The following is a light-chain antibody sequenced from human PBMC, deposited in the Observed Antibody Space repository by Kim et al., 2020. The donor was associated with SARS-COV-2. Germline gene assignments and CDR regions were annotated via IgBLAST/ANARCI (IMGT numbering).Light chain of an antibody. CDR3: QHLRSSTPTDS. CDR2: DAS. J-gene: IGKJ2*03. V-gene: IGKV3-20*01. Sequence: EIVLTQSPGTLSLSLGERASLSCRASQNVNSNFLAWYQQRPGQATRLLIYDASNRDPGIPDRVRGSGSWRDYTLTISRLEAEDFSLYYCQHLRSSTPTDSFGRGTNLEI. CDR1: QNVNSNF.